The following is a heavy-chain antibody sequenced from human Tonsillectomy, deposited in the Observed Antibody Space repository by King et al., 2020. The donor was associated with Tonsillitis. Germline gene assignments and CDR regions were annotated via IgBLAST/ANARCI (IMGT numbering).Heavy chain of an antibody. CDR2: INHSGST. CDR3: ARVVREAAGTIYFTDH. Sequence: VQLQQWGAGLLKPSETLSLTCAVYGGSFTDYYWSWIRQPPGKGLEWIGEINHSGSTNYNPSLKMRGTISVDTSKNQFSLKLSSVSAADTAVYYCARVVREAAGTIYFTDHWGQGTLVTVSS. J-gene: IGHJ4*02. CDR1: GGSFTDYY. V-gene: IGHV4-34*01. D-gene: IGHD6-13*01.